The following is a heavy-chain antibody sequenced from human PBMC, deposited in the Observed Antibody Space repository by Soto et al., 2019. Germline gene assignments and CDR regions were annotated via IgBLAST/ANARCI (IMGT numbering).Heavy chain of an antibody. V-gene: IGHV1-2*04. J-gene: IGHJ6*03. Sequence: VASVKVSCKASGYTFTGYYMHWVRQAPGQGLEWMGWINPNSGGTNYAQKFQGWVTMTRDTSISTAYMELSRLRSDDTAVYYCARGTTINYYYYYYMDVWGKGTTVTVSS. CDR3: ARGTTINYYYYYYMDV. D-gene: IGHD5-12*01. CDR2: INPNSGGT. CDR1: GYTFTGYY.